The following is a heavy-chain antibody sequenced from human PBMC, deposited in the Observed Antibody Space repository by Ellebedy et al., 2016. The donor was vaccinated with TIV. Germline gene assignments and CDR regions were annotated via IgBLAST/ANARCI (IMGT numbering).Heavy chain of an antibody. V-gene: IGHV3-33*08. Sequence: GESLKISCAASGFIFSSRGMHWVRQAPGKGLEWVALIWYDGSIEKYADSVRGRFTISRDNSKNTLYLQMNSLRAEDTALYYCVRDPYPGRYYFEYWGQGTLVTVSS. CDR3: VRDPYPGRYYFEY. CDR1: GFIFSSRG. CDR2: IWYDGSIE. J-gene: IGHJ4*02.